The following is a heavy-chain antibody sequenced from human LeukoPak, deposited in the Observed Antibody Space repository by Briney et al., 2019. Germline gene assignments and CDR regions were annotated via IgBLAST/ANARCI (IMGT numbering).Heavy chain of an antibody. CDR1: GGSISSYY. CDR3: ARHAGYSYDY. CDR2: IYYSGST. Sequence: PSETLSLTCTVSGGSISSYYWSWIRQPPGKGLEWIGYIYYSGSTNYNPSLKSRVTISVDTSKNQFSLKLSSVAAADTAVYYCARHAGYSYDYWGQGPLVTVSS. D-gene: IGHD6-13*01. V-gene: IGHV4-59*08. J-gene: IGHJ4*02.